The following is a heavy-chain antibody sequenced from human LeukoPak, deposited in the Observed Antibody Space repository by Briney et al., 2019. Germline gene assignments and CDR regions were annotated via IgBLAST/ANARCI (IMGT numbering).Heavy chain of an antibody. Sequence: PSETLSLTCTVSGVSISSSTYWGWIRQPPGKGLEWIGSIYYSGNTYYNASLKSQVSISIDTSKNQFSLRLTSVTAADTAVYYCARHAVTMVRGVIIVGWFDPWGQGTLVTVSS. V-gene: IGHV4-39*01. CDR3: ARHAVTMVRGVIIVGWFDP. CDR1: GVSISSSTY. D-gene: IGHD3-10*01. CDR2: IYYSGNT. J-gene: IGHJ5*02.